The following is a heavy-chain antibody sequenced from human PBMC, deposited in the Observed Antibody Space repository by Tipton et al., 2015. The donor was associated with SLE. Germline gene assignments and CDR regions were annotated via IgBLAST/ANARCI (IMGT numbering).Heavy chain of an antibody. D-gene: IGHD3-22*01. Sequence: TLSLTCTVSVASINSSSYYWAWIRQPPGKGLEWIGSAFYSGTTYYNPSLKSRVTISLDTSKNQFSLKVNSVTAADTAVYYCARVPFDYSDSGGYYYGIDVWGQGTTVTVSS. CDR2: AFYSGTT. CDR1: VASINSSSYY. CDR3: ARVPFDYSDSGGYYYGIDV. V-gene: IGHV4-39*07. J-gene: IGHJ6*02.